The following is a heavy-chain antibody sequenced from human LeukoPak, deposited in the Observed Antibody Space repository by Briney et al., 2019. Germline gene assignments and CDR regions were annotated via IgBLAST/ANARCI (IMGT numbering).Heavy chain of an antibody. CDR2: IYYSGST. Sequence: PSQTLSLTCTVSGGSISSGGYYWSWIRQHPGTGLEWIGYIYYSGSTYYNPSLKSRVTISLDTSKNQFSLKLSSVTAADTAVYYCARGGIAAAGDWFDPWGQGTLVTVSS. CDR3: ARGGIAAAGDWFDP. J-gene: IGHJ5*02. CDR1: GGSISSGGYY. V-gene: IGHV4-31*03. D-gene: IGHD6-13*01.